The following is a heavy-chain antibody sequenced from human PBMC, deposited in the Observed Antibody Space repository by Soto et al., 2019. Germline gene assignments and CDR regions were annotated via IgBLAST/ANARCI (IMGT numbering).Heavy chain of an antibody. V-gene: IGHV3-30*03. CDR3: ARSRDGYSFYFYYGMDG. J-gene: IGHJ6*02. D-gene: IGHD4-4*01. Sequence: VGSLRLSCAASGFTFTSYGMHWVRQAPGKGLEWMALILHDGSAEYHADSVKGRFTISRDNSKNTLYLQMNSLRAEDTAVYYCARSRDGYSFYFYYGMDGWGQGTTVTVSS. CDR2: ILHDGSAE. CDR1: GFTFTSYG.